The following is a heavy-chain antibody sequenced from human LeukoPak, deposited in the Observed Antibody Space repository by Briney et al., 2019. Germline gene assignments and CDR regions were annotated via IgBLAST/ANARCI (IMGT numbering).Heavy chain of an antibody. J-gene: IGHJ4*02. V-gene: IGHV1-18*01. Sequence: ASVKVSCKASGYTYTSYGISWVRQAPGQGLEWMGWISAYNGNTNYAQKLQGRVTMTTDTSTSTAYMELRSLRSDDTAVYYCAREPLGYYYGSGSLDYWGQGTLVTVSS. D-gene: IGHD3-10*01. CDR2: ISAYNGNT. CDR1: GYTYTSYG. CDR3: AREPLGYYYGSGSLDY.